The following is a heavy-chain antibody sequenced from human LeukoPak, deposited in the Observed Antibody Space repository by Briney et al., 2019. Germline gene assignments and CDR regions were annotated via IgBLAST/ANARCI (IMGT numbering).Heavy chain of an antibody. V-gene: IGHV3-33*01. CDR2: IWYDGSNK. Sequence: GGSLRLSCAASGXTFSSYGMHWVRQAPGKGLEWVAVIWYDGSNKYYADSVKGRFTISGDNSKNTLYLQMNSLRAEDTAIYYCAREKYSSGFFDYWGQGTLVTVSS. D-gene: IGHD6-19*01. CDR3: AREKYSSGFFDY. CDR1: GXTFSSYG. J-gene: IGHJ4*02.